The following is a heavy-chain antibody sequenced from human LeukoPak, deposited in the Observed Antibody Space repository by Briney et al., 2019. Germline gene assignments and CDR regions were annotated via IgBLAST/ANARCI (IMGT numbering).Heavy chain of an antibody. CDR1: GGSISSGSYY. CDR2: IYTSGST. CDR3: ARDSNLAGYYYYMDV. Sequence: SETLSLTCTVSGGSISSGSYYWSWIRQPAGKGLEWIGRIYTSGSTNYNPSLKSRVTISVDTSKNQFSLKLSSVTAADTAVYYCARDSNLAGYYYYMDVWGKGTTVTVSS. J-gene: IGHJ6*03. V-gene: IGHV4-61*02.